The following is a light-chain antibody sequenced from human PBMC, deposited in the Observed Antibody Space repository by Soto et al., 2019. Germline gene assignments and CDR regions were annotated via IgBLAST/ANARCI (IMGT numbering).Light chain of an antibody. Sequence: EMVLAQSPGTLSLSPGERASLSCSASQSVTSSYLAWYQQKPGQAPRLLIYGASSRATGIPDRFSGSGSGTDFTLTISRLEPEDFAVYYCQQYGSSPETFGQGTKVDI. CDR3: QQYGSSPET. CDR2: GAS. CDR1: QSVTSSY. V-gene: IGKV3-20*01. J-gene: IGKJ1*01.